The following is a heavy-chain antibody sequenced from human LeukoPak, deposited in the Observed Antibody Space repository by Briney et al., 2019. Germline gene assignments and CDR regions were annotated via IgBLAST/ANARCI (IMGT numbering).Heavy chain of an antibody. J-gene: IGHJ4*02. CDR2: IRYDESNE. V-gene: IGHV3-30*02. Sequence: GSLRLSCAASGFTFNTYAMSWVRQAPGKGLEWVAFIRYDESNEYYADSVKGRFTISRDNSKNTLYLQMNSLRADDTAVYYCVKDSSWMGEYYFDYWGQGTLVTVSS. CDR1: GFTFNTYA. CDR3: VKDSSWMGEYYFDY. D-gene: IGHD3-16*01.